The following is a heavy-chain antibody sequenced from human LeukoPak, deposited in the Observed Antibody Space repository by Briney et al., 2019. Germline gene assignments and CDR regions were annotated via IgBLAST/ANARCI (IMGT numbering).Heavy chain of an antibody. CDR2: MNPNSGNT. CDR3: ARWLAWNYGLGYYFDY. D-gene: IGHD1-7*01. V-gene: IGHV1-8*01. CDR1: GYTFTSYD. J-gene: IGHJ4*02. Sequence: ASVKVSCKASGYTFTSYDINWVRQAPGQGLEWMGWMNPNSGNTGYAQKFQGRVTMTRNTSISTAYMELSSLRSEDTAVYYCARWLAWNYGLGYYFDYWGQGTLVTVSS.